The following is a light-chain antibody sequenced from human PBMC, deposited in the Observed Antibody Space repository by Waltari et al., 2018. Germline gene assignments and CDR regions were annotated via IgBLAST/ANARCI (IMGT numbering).Light chain of an antibody. Sequence: EIVLTPSPGSLSVSPGERVTLSCRASKSVSRALAWYQQKPGQAPRLLIYGASSRASGIPDRFSGSGSGTDFSLTISRLEPEDFAVYYCQHYVRLPVTFGQGTKVEIK. CDR2: GAS. CDR1: KSVSRA. V-gene: IGKV3-20*01. J-gene: IGKJ1*01. CDR3: QHYVRLPVT.